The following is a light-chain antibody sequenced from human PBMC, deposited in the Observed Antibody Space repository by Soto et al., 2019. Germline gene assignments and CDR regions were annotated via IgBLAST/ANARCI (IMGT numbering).Light chain of an antibody. CDR3: AAWDDSLNVS. CDR2: SNN. CDR1: SSNIGRNT. V-gene: IGLV1-44*01. Sequence: QAVVTQPPSASGTPGQRVTISCSGSSSNIGRNTVNWYQQLPGTAPKLLIYSNNQRPSGVPDRFSGSKSGTSASLAISGLQSEDEADYYCAAWDDSLNVSFGGGTKLTVL. J-gene: IGLJ2*01.